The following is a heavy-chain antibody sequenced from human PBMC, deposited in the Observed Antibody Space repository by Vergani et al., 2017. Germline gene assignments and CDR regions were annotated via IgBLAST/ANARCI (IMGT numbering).Heavy chain of an antibody. Sequence: QVQLVQSGAEVKKPGASVKVSCKASGYTFTGYYMHWVRQAPGQGLEWMGWINPNSGGTNYAQKFQGRVTMTRDTSISTAYMELSRLRSDHTAVYYCARDGGGYSGYQTDAFDIWSEGTMVTVSS. CDR1: GYTFTGYY. V-gene: IGHV1-2*02. D-gene: IGHD5-12*01. CDR2: INPNSGGT. CDR3: ARDGGGYSGYQTDAFDI. J-gene: IGHJ3*02.